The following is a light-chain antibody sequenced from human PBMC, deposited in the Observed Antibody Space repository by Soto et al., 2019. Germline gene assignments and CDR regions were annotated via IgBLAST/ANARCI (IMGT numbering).Light chain of an antibody. J-gene: IGKJ1*01. Sequence: DIQMTQSPSTLSASVGDRVTITCRAIQSISNRLAWYQQKPGKAPNLLIYVASSLQSEVPSRFSGSGSGTEFTLTISSLQSEDFAVYYCQQYNNWPLTWTFGQGTKVDIK. V-gene: IGKV1-5*01. CDR3: QQYNNWPLTWT. CDR2: VAS. CDR1: QSISNR.